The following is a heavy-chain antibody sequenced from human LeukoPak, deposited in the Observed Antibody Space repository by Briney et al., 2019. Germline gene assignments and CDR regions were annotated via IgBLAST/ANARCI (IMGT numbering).Heavy chain of an antibody. CDR2: IWYDGSNK. Sequence: GRSLRLSCAASGFTFSSYGMHWVRQAPGKGLEWVAAIWYDGSNKYYADSVKGRFTISRDNSKNTLYLQMNSLRAEDTAVYYCARDERWYYFDYWGQGTLVTVSS. V-gene: IGHV3-33*01. CDR1: GFTFSSYG. J-gene: IGHJ4*02. CDR3: ARDERWYYFDY. D-gene: IGHD6-13*01.